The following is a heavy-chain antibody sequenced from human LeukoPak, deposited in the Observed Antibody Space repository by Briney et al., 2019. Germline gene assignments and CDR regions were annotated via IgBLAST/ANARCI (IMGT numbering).Heavy chain of an antibody. CDR1: GGSVSSGSYY. D-gene: IGHD3-9*01. J-gene: IGHJ3*02. Sequence: SETLSLTCTVSGGSVSSGSYYWSWIRQPPGKGLEWIGYIYYSGSTNYNPSLKSRVTISVDTSKNQFSLKLSSVTAADTAVYYCARGGRYFDPLDAFDNWGQGTMVTVSS. V-gene: IGHV4-61*01. CDR3: ARGGRYFDPLDAFDN. CDR2: IYYSGST.